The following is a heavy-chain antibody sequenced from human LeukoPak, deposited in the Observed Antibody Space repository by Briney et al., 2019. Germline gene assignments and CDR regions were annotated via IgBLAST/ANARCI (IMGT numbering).Heavy chain of an antibody. V-gene: IGHV3-23*01. D-gene: IGHD7-27*01. Sequence: PGGSLRLSCAASGFSFNNYAMSWFRQAPGKGLEWVSEISGSGGNTDYAASVKGRFTISRDNSRDTLYLQMNSLRADDTAIYYCANKWGSAFDYWGQGTLVTVSS. CDR3: ANKWGSAFDY. CDR2: ISGSGGNT. CDR1: GFSFNNYA. J-gene: IGHJ4*02.